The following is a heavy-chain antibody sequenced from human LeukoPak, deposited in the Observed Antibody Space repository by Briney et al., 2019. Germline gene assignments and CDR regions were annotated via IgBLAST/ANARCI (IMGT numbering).Heavy chain of an antibody. CDR2: ISYDGSNK. D-gene: IGHD1-26*01. CDR1: GFTFSSYG. CDR3: ARDPPPSEWVHDAFDI. Sequence: GGSLRLSCAASGFTFSSYGMHWVRQAPGKGLEWVAVISYDGSNKYYADSVKGRFTISRDNSKNTLYLQMNSLRAEDTAVYYCARDPPPSEWVHDAFDIWGQGTMVTVSS. J-gene: IGHJ3*02. V-gene: IGHV3-33*05.